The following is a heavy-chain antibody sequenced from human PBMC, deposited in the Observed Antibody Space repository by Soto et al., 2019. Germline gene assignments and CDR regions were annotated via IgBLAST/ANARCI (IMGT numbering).Heavy chain of an antibody. V-gene: IGHV4-31*03. CDR2: IYYSGST. CDR1: GGSISSGGYY. D-gene: IGHD3-22*01. CDR3: ARGDYYDSSGYGVFDY. J-gene: IGHJ4*02. Sequence: SETLSLTCTVSGGSISSGGYYWSWIRQHPGKGLEWIGYIYYSGSTYYNPSLKSRVTISVDTSKNQFSLKLSSVTAADTAVYYCARGDYYDSSGYGVFDYCGQGTLVTVSS.